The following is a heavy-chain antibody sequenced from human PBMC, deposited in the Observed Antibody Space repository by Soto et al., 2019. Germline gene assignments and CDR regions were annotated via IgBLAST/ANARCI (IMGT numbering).Heavy chain of an antibody. J-gene: IGHJ6*02. CDR3: ARSAAYNWYDDHYAMDV. CDR2: MTPNSGNT. V-gene: IGHV1-8*01. CDR1: GYTFTYYD. Sequence: QVQLVQSGAEVKKPGASVKVSCKASGYTFTYYDIHWVRQATGQGLEWMGWMTPNSGNTGFAQKFQGRVTMTRDTATRTAYMELSSLRPDDTAVYYCARSAAYNWYDDHYAMDVWGQGTTVIVSS. D-gene: IGHD1-20*01.